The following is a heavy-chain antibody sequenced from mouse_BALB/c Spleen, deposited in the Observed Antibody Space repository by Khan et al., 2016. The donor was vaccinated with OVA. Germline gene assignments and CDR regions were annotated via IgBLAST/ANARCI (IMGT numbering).Heavy chain of an antibody. CDR1: GYSFSSYW. CDR3: ARGYFGNSEFVY. CDR2: IFPGTGTT. Sequence: QVQLQQSGAELVKPGASVKLSCKTSGYSFSSYWIQWVKQRPGQGLGWIGQIFPGTGTTYYNENFKGKATLTVDTSSSTAYMQLSSLTSYDSAVYFCARGYFGNSEFVYWRRGTLVTVSP. D-gene: IGHD2-1*01. V-gene: IGHV1S132*01. J-gene: IGHJ3*01.